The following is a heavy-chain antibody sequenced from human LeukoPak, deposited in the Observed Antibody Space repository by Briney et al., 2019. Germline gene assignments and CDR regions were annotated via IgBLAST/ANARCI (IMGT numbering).Heavy chain of an antibody. Sequence: GGSLTLSCAASGFTFSSYSMNWVRQAPGKGLEWVSYISSSSSTIYYADSVKGRFTISRDNAKNSLYLQMNSLRAEDTAVYYCARACDFWSGFNHYYYYYMDVWGKGTTVTVSS. CDR2: ISSSSSTI. D-gene: IGHD3-3*01. CDR1: GFTFSSYS. CDR3: ARACDFWSGFNHYYYYYMDV. V-gene: IGHV3-48*01. J-gene: IGHJ6*03.